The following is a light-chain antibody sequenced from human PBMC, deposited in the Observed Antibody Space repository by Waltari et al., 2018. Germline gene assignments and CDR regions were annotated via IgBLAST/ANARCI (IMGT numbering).Light chain of an antibody. CDR3: AAWDDSLSGNV. J-gene: IGLJ1*01. CDR2: RNN. Sequence: HSVLTQPPSASGTPGQRVPTPFSGGTSNLGTTYLNWYQQLPGTAPKLLIFRNNQRPSGVPDRFSGSKSGTSASLAISGLRSEDEADYYCAAWDDSLSGNVFGTGTKVTAL. V-gene: IGLV1-47*01. CDR1: TSNLGTTY.